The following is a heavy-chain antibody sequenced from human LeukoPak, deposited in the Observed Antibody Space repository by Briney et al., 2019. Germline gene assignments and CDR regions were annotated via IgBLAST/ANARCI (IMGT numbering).Heavy chain of an antibody. CDR2: ISGSGGST. J-gene: IGHJ6*02. Sequence: GGSLRLSCAASGFTFSSYAMSWVRQAPGKGLEWVSAISGSGGSTYYADSVKGRFTISRDNSKNTLYLQMNSLRAEDTAVYYCARPLESTPTDYYYYGMDVWGQGTTVTVSS. CDR1: GFTFSSYA. CDR3: ARPLESTPTDYYYYGMDV. D-gene: IGHD4-11*01. V-gene: IGHV3-23*01.